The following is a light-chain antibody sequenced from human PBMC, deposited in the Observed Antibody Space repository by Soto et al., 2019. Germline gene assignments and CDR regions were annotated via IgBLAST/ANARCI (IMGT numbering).Light chain of an antibody. V-gene: IGKV3-15*01. Sequence: EIVMTQSPAPLSVSPGERATLSCRASQSVSSSYLAWYQQKPGQAPRLLIYDASKRATGVPTRFSGSRSGAEFTLTINSLQSEDSAVYYCQPYNNWPLTFGGGTKVDIK. CDR3: QPYNNWPLT. J-gene: IGKJ4*01. CDR1: QSVSSSY. CDR2: DAS.